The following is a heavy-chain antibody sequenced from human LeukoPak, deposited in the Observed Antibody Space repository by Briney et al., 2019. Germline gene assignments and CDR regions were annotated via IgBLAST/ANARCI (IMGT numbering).Heavy chain of an antibody. V-gene: IGHV4-39*01. D-gene: IGHD1-1*01. J-gene: IGHJ4*02. CDR3: ARQGTWKYYFDY. CDR1: GFTVSSNY. Sequence: PGGSLRLSCAASGFTVSSNYMSWVRQAPGKGLEWIGSIYYSGSTYYNPSLKSRVTISVDTSKNQFSLKLSSVTAADTAVYYCARQGTWKYYFDYWGQGTLVTASP. CDR2: IYYSGST.